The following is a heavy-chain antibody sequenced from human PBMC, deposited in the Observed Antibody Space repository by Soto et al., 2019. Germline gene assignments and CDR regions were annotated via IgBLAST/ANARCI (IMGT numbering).Heavy chain of an antibody. CDR2: ISYDGGDK. D-gene: IGHD3-22*01. CDR3: ARVRYYDSSGYLPLDF. V-gene: IGHV3-30-3*01. J-gene: IGHJ4*01. Sequence: GSLRLSCAASGLTFSSYAVHWVRQAPGKGLEWVAVISYDGGDKYYADSVKGRFTISRDNSRNTLFLQMNSLRAEDTAVYYCARVRYYDSSGYLPLDFWG. CDR1: GLTFSSYA.